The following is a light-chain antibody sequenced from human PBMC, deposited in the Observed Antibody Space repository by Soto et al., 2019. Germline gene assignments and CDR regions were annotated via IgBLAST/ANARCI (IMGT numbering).Light chain of an antibody. Sequence: QSVLTQSPSASASLGASVKLTGTLSSGHSSYAIAWHQQQPEKGPRYLMKLDSDGSHTKGDAIPDRFSGSSSGAERYLTISSLQSEDEADYYCQTWGTGIHVVFGGGTKVTVL. CDR1: SGHSSYA. CDR3: QTWGTGIHVV. J-gene: IGLJ2*01. V-gene: IGLV4-69*01. CDR2: LDSDGSH.